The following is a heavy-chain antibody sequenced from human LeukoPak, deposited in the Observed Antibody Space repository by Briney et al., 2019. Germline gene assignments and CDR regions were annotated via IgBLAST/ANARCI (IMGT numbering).Heavy chain of an antibody. Sequence: SETLSLTCTVSGGSISSYYWSWIRQPAGKGLEWIGHIYYSGSTKYNPSLKSRVTISADTSKNKFSLKLRSVTAADTAVYYCARHVRSGSYLEAFDIWGQGTMVTVSS. CDR1: GGSISSYY. CDR2: IYYSGST. D-gene: IGHD1-26*01. V-gene: IGHV4-59*08. J-gene: IGHJ3*02. CDR3: ARHVRSGSYLEAFDI.